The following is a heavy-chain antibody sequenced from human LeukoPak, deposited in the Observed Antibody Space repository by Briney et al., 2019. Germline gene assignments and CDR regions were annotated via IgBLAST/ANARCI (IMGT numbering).Heavy chain of an antibody. J-gene: IGHJ6*03. V-gene: IGHV3-48*01. CDR1: GFTFSSYS. CDR3: ARDRYDFWSGYPYYYYYMDV. D-gene: IGHD3-3*01. Sequence: GGSLRLSCAASGFTFSSYSMNWVRQAPGKGLEWVSYISSSSSTIYYADSVKGRFTISRDNAKNSPYLQMNSLRAEDTAVYYCARDRYDFWSGYPYYYYYMDVWGKGTTVTVSS. CDR2: ISSSSSTI.